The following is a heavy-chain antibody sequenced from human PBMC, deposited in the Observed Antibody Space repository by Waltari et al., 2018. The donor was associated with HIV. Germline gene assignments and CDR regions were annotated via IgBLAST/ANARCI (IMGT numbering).Heavy chain of an antibody. J-gene: IGHJ4*02. CDR3: AREGLMRTFGGIREFDF. V-gene: IGHV1-3*01. CDR1: GYSFDQFA. Sequence: QVQLVQSRSEVKKPGASVRIACTACGYSFDQFAIHWVRQAPGPRLEGVGRIKPGTGYTVVSQNFQGRVTLTADTASTVVYMDLNGLKPGDDCVYYCAREGLMRTFGGIREFDFWGRGTLVSVSS. D-gene: IGHD3-16*01. CDR2: IKPGTGYT.